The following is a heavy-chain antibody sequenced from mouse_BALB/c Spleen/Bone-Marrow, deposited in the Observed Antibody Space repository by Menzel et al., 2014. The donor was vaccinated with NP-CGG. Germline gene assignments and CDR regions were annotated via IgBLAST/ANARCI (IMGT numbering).Heavy chain of an antibody. CDR3: SRTPWFAY. CDR2: IYPGDGDT. V-gene: IGHV1-80*01. CDR1: GYAFSSYW. Sequence: VQVVESGAELARPGSSVKISCKASGYAFSSYWMNWVRQRPGQGLEWIGQIYPGDGDTNYNGKFKGKATLTADRSSSTAYTQLSSLTSEDSAVYFCSRTPWFAYWGQGTLVTVSA. J-gene: IGHJ3*01.